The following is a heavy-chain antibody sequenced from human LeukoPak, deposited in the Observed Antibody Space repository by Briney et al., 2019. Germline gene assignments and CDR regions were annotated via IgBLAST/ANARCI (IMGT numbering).Heavy chain of an antibody. CDR1: GGSISSYY. CDR2: IYYSGST. V-gene: IGHV4-59*01. Sequence: SETLSLTCTVSGGSISSYYWSWIRQPPGKGLEWIGYIYYSGSTNYNPSLKSRVTISVDTSKNQFSLKLSSVTAADTAVYYCARWLYYYYGMDVWGQGTTVTVSS. J-gene: IGHJ6*02. D-gene: IGHD6-19*01. CDR3: ARWLYYYYGMDV.